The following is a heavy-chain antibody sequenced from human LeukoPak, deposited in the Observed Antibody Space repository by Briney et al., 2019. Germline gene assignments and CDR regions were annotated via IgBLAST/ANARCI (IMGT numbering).Heavy chain of an antibody. D-gene: IGHD3-22*01. V-gene: IGHV1-18*01. CDR1: GYTFTSYG. J-gene: IGHJ4*02. CDR2: ISAYNGNT. Sequence: EASVKVSCKASGYTFTSYGISWVRQAPGQGLEWMGWISAYNGNTNYAQKLQGRVTMTTDTSTSTAYMELRSLRSDDTAVYYCARDQDYYDSSGCLNPDYWGQGTLVTVSS. CDR3: ARDQDYYDSSGCLNPDY.